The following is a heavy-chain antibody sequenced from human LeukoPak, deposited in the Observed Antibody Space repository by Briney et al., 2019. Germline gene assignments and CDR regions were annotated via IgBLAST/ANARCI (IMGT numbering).Heavy chain of an antibody. Sequence: SQTLSLTCTVSGGSISSGGYYWSWIRQPPGKGLEWIGYIYHSGSTYYNPSLKSRVTISVDRSKNQFSLKLSSVTAADTAVYYCARSGGYCSSTSCLNWFDPWGQGTLVTVSS. CDR2: IYHSGST. J-gene: IGHJ5*02. V-gene: IGHV4-30-2*01. D-gene: IGHD2-2*01. CDR3: ARSGGYCSSTSCLNWFDP. CDR1: GGSISSGGYY.